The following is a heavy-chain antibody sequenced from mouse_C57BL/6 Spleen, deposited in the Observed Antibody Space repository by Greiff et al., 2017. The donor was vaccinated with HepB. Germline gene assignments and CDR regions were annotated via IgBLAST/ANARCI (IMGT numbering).Heavy chain of an antibody. CDR2: ISNGGGST. CDR3: ARRGGDYDAWFAY. Sequence: EVMLVESGGGLVQPGGSLKLSCAASGFTFSDYYMYWVRQTPEKRLEWVAYISNGGGSTYYPDTVKGRFTISRDNAKNTLYLQMSRLKSEDTAMYDCARRGGDYDAWFAYWGQGTLVTVSA. J-gene: IGHJ3*01. V-gene: IGHV5-12*01. D-gene: IGHD2-4*01. CDR1: GFTFSDYY.